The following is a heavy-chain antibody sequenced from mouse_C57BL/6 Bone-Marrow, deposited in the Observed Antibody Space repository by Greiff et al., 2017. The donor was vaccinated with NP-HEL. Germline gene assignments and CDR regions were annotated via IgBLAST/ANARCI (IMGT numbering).Heavy chain of an antibody. J-gene: IGHJ1*03. Sequence: VQLQQSGAELVQPGASVKLSCTASGFNIQDYYMHWVKQRTEPGLEWIGRIAPEDGEPKYAPNFQGKATIQAATSSHTAYLQRRRLTSEYTAVYYCARWGRFITTVVAKYFDVWGTGTTVTVSS. CDR3: ARWGRFITTVVAKYFDV. V-gene: IGHV14-2*01. CDR1: GFNIQDYY. D-gene: IGHD1-1*01. CDR2: IAPEDGEP.